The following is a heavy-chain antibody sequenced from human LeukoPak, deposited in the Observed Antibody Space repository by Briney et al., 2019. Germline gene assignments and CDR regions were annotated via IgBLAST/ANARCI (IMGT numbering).Heavy chain of an antibody. CDR3: ARAGGYCSGGSCLGVDY. CDR1: GFTFSSYG. CDR2: IWYDGSNK. V-gene: IGHV3-33*01. D-gene: IGHD2-15*01. J-gene: IGHJ4*02. Sequence: GGSLRLSCAASGFTFSSYGMHWVRQAPGKGLEWVAVIWYDGSNKYYADSVKGRFTISRDNSKNTLYLQMNSLRAEDTAVYYCARAGGYCSGGSCLGVDYWGQGTLVTVSS.